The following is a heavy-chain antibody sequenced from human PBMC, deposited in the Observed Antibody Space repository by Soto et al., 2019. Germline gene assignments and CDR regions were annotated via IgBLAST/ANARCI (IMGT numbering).Heavy chain of an antibody. Sequence: SETLSLTCSVSGGSISSYYWSWIRQPPGKGLEWIGYIYYSGGTNYNPSLKSRVTISVDTSKNQFSLKLSSVTAADTAVYYCARDGRGYSYGYYYYYGMDVWGQGTTGIISS. D-gene: IGHD5-18*01. V-gene: IGHV4-59*01. CDR2: IYYSGGT. J-gene: IGHJ6*02. CDR3: ARDGRGYSYGYYYYYGMDV. CDR1: GGSISSYY.